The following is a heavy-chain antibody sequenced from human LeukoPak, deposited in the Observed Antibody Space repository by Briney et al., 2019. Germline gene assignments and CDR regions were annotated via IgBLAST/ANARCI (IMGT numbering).Heavy chain of an antibody. J-gene: IGHJ4*02. V-gene: IGHV1-69*05. CDR2: IIPIFGTA. CDR3: ATSQIRGYCSSTSCYTFDH. CDR1: GGTFSSYA. D-gene: IGHD2-2*02. Sequence: GASVKVSCKASGGTFSSYAISWVRQAPGQGLEWMGGIIPIFGTANYAQKFQGRVTITTVESTSTAYMELSSLRSEDTAVYYCATSQIRGYCSSTSCYTFDHWGQGTLVTVSS.